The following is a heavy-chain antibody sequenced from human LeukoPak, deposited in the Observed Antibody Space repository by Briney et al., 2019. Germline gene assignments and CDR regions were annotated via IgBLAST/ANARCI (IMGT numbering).Heavy chain of an antibody. D-gene: IGHD1-26*01. Sequence: PSETLSLTCTVSGGSISSSSYYWGWIRQPPGEGLEWIGSIYYSGSTYYNPSLKSRVTISVDTSKNQFSLKLSSVTAADTAVYYCARGRVGATTTWFDPWGQGTLVTVSS. CDR1: GGSISSSSYY. J-gene: IGHJ5*02. CDR2: IYYSGST. V-gene: IGHV4-39*01. CDR3: ARGRVGATTTWFDP.